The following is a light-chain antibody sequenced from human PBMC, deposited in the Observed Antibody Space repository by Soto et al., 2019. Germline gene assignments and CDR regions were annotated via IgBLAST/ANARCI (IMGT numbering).Light chain of an antibody. J-gene: IGKJ1*01. V-gene: IGKV3-20*01. CDR2: GAS. CDR1: QIVSSRY. Sequence: EIVLTQSPGTLYLSPGERATLSCRASQIVSSRYFAWYQQKPGQAPRLLIYGASSRATGIPDRFSGGGSGTDLTLTISRLEPEDFAVYFCQQYATSPWTFGQGTQVEIK. CDR3: QQYATSPWT.